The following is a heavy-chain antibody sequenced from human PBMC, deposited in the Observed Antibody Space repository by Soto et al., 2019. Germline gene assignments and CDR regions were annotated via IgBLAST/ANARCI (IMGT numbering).Heavy chain of an antibody. CDR2: ISAYNGNT. V-gene: IGHV1-18*01. CDR3: AGASWEYQLLSGGWFDP. CDR1: GYTFTSYG. Sequence: QVQLVQSGAEVKKPGASVKVSCKASGYTFTSYGISWVRQAPGRGLEWMGWISAYNGNTNYAQKLQGRVTMTTDRSTRTANIELRSLRSDDTAVYYCAGASWEYQLLSGGWFDPWGQGTLVTVSS. J-gene: IGHJ5*02. D-gene: IGHD2-2*01.